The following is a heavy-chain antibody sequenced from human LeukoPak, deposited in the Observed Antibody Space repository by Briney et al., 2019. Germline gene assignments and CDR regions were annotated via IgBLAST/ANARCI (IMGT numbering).Heavy chain of an antibody. CDR1: GFSLSDYG. CDR3: ARDRINMMVMGHDSGLDC. J-gene: IGHJ4*02. CDR2: VSYDGGHK. V-gene: IGHV3-30*03. Sequence: GVSLRLSCVGSGFSLSDYGIHWVRQAPGKGLEWVAVVSYDGGHKYYADSVKGRFTISRDTSSDTVSLQMNSLRVEDTALYYCARDRINMMVMGHDSGLDCWGQGTLVTVSS. D-gene: IGHD3-22*01.